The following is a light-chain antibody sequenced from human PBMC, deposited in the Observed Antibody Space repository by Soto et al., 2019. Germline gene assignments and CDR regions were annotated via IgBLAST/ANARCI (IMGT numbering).Light chain of an antibody. CDR3: QQYYDWPPKYT. J-gene: IGKJ2*01. CDR1: QSVSTH. Sequence: EIVMTQSPATLSLSPGERVTLPCRASQSVSTHLAWYQQRPGQAPRLLIYGASTRATGVPGRFSGSGSGTEFTLTISSLQSEDFALYFCQQYYDWPPKYTFGQGTKLEIK. V-gene: IGKV3-15*01. CDR2: GAS.